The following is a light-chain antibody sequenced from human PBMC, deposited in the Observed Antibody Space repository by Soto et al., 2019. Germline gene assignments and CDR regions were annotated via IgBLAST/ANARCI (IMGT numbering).Light chain of an antibody. J-gene: IGLJ2*01. CDR1: KLGDKY. V-gene: IGLV3-1*01. CDR2: QNN. CDR3: QAWGSSTDVV. Sequence: SSELTQPPSVSVSPGQTASITCSGDKLGDKYACWYQQKPGQSPVLVIYQNNKRPSGIPGRFSGSNSGNTATLTISGTQAMDEADYHCQAWGSSTDVVFGGGTKLTVL.